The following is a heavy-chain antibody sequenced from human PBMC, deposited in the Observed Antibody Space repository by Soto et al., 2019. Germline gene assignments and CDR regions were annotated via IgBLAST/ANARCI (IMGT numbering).Heavy chain of an antibody. V-gene: IGHV4-34*01. CDR2: INHSGST. Sequence: PSETLSLTCAVYGGSFSGYYWSWIRQPPGKGLEWIGEINHSGSTNYNPSLKSRVTISVDTSKNQFSLKLSSVTAADTAVYYCARSYGSGSYNLNWGQGTLVTVSS. D-gene: IGHD3-10*01. CDR1: GGSFSGYY. CDR3: ARSYGSGSYNLN. J-gene: IGHJ4*02.